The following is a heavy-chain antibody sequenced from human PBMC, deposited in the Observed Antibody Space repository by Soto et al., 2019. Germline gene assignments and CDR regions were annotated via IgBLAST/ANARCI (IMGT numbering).Heavy chain of an antibody. CDR1: GFTFSGSS. Sequence: EVQLVESGGGLVQPGGSLKLSCAASGFTFSGSSMHWVRQASGKGLEWVGRIRSRVNNYATGYAASVKGRFTISRDDSKNTAYLQMDSLKTEDTAIYYCARQGYSDDYYFYGMDVWGQGTTVTVS. CDR3: ARQGYSDDYYFYGMDV. V-gene: IGHV3-73*02. CDR2: IRSRVNNYAT. J-gene: IGHJ6*02. D-gene: IGHD4-4*01.